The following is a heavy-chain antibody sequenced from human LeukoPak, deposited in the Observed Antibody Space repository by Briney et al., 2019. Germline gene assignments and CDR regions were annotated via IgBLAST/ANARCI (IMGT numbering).Heavy chain of an antibody. D-gene: IGHD5-18*01. J-gene: IGHJ3*02. CDR1: GFTFSSYW. V-gene: IGHV3-7*01. CDR3: AREVDTAMGIDAFDI. CDR2: IKQDGSEK. Sequence: GSLRLSCAASGFTFSSYWMSWVRQAPGKGLEWVANIKQDGSEKYYVDSVKGRFTISRDNAKNTLFLQMNSLRAEDTAVYYCAREVDTAMGIDAFDIWGQGTMVTVSS.